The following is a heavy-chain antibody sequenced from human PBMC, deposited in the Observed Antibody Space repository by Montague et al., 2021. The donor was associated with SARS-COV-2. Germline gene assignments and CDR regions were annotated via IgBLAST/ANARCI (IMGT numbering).Heavy chain of an antibody. J-gene: IGHJ4*02. CDR2: ICWYSSGL. D-gene: IGHD2-8*01. CDR1: GFTFDYYA. CDR3: ARDTVGDGVYHLFEY. V-gene: IGHV3-9*01. Sequence: SLRLSCAASGFTFDYYAMHWVRQASGKGLAWVSGICWYSSGLGYAPSVKGRFTISRDNSKNSLYLQMNILRVEDTALYYCARDTVGDGVYHLFEYWGQGILVTVSS.